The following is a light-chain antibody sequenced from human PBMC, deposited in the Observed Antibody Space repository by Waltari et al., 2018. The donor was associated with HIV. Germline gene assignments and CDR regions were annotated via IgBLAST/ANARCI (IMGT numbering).Light chain of an antibody. CDR1: SSDVGSYHR. CDR3: CSYAGSSTY. J-gene: IGLJ1*01. CDR2: EVS. Sequence: QSALTQPASWSGSPGQSITISSTGTSSDVGSYHRVPWYQQHPGKAPKLMIYEVSKRPSGVSNRFSGSKSGNTASLTISGLQAEDEADYYCCSYAGSSTYFGTGTKVTVL. V-gene: IGLV2-23*02.